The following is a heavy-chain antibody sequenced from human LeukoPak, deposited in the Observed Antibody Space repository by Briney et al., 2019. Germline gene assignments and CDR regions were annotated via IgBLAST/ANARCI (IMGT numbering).Heavy chain of an antibody. V-gene: IGHV3-64D*06. CDR1: GFTFSSYA. CDR2: ISSNGGST. J-gene: IGHJ4*02. D-gene: IGHD2-2*01. CDR3: VKDWYSIVVASYYFDY. Sequence: GGSLRLSCSASGFTFSSYAMHWVRQAPGKGLEYVSDISSNGGSTYYADSVKGRFTISRDNSKNTLYLQMSSLRAEDTAVYYCVKDWYSIVVASYYFDYWGQGTLVTVSS.